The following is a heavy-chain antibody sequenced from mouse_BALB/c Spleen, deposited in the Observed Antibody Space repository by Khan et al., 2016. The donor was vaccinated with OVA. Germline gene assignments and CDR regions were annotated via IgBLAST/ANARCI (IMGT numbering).Heavy chain of an antibody. CDR2: ISSGGDYT. V-gene: IGHV5-6*01. Sequence: EVELVESGRDLVKPGGSLKLSCAASGFTFSSYSMSWVRQTPDKRLEWVASISSGGDYTYYLDSVKGRFTISRDNAKNTLYLQMSDLKSEDTAMYYCADHLTGSFAYGGQGTLVTVAA. J-gene: IGHJ3*01. D-gene: IGHD4-1*01. CDR1: GFTFSSYS. CDR3: ADHLTGSFAY.